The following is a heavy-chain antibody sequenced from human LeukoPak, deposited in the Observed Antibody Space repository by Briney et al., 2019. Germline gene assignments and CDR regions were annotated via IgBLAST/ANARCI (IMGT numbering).Heavy chain of an antibody. Sequence: SETLSLTCTVSGGSISNYYWSWIRQPPGKGLEWIGYIYYSGSTNYNPSLKSRVTISVDTSKNQFSLKLSSVTAADTAVYYCARDSDYWGQGTLVTVSS. J-gene: IGHJ4*02. CDR1: GGSISNYY. V-gene: IGHV4-59*01. CDR3: ARDSDY. CDR2: IYYSGST.